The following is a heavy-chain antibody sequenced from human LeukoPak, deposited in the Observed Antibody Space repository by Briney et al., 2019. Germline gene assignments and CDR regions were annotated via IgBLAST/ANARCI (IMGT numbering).Heavy chain of an antibody. CDR1: GGSISSGGYY. Sequence: SETLSLTCTVSGGSISSGGYYWSWIRQHPGKALEWIGYIYYSGSTYYNPSLKSRVTISVDTSKNQFSLKLSSVTAADTAVYYCAREVVVAGKGGFDYWGQGTLVTVSS. CDR3: AREVVVAGKGGFDY. CDR2: IYYSGST. D-gene: IGHD6-19*01. J-gene: IGHJ4*02. V-gene: IGHV4-31*03.